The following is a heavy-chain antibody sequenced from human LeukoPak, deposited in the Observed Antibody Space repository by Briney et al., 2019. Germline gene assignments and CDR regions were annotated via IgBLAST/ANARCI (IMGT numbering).Heavy chain of an antibody. J-gene: IGHJ5*02. V-gene: IGHV3-20*04. CDR2: ISWNSDST. CDR3: ARDRRGITGTEWFDP. D-gene: IGHD1-20*01. Sequence: PGGSLRLSCEGSGFTFGDYGMSWVRQAPGKGPEWAPGISWNSDSTGYPDSVKGRFTISRDNAKNSLYLQMNSLRVEDTALYYCARDRRGITGTEWFDPWGQGTLVTVSS. CDR1: GFTFGDYG.